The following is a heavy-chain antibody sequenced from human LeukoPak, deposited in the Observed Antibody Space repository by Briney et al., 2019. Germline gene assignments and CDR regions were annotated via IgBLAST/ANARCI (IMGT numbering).Heavy chain of an antibody. J-gene: IGHJ4*02. D-gene: IGHD3-10*01. V-gene: IGHV3-13*01. CDR3: VSAIRGSPIDY. Sequence: PGGSLRLSCAASGFTFSTYDMHWVRQVTGKGLEWVSAIGTGDDTYYLGSVKGRFTISRENAKNVLYLQMSSLRAEDTAIYYCVSAIRGSPIDYWGQGTLVSVPS. CDR1: GFTFSTYD. CDR2: IGTGDDT.